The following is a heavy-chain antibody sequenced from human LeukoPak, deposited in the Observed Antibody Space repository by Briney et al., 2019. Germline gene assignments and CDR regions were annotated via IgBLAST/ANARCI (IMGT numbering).Heavy chain of an antibody. CDR2: IRYDGSNK. Sequence: TGGSLRLSCAASGFTFSSYGMHWVRQAPGKGLEWVAFIRYDGSNKYYADSVKGRFTISRDNSKNTLYLQMNSLRAEDTAVYYCARGIAAAGTDYYYYMDVWGKGTTVTVSS. D-gene: IGHD6-13*01. CDR3: ARGIAAAGTDYYYYMDV. CDR1: GFTFSSYG. V-gene: IGHV3-30*02. J-gene: IGHJ6*03.